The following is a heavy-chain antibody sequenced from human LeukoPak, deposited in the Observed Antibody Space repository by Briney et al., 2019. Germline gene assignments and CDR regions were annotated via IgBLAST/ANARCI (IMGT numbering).Heavy chain of an antibody. V-gene: IGHV4-30-2*01. D-gene: IGHD3-3*01. CDR1: GVSITSDTYY. CDR2: ILHSGST. J-gene: IGHJ4*02. Sequence: SQTLSLTCAVSGVSITSDTYYWSWIRQPPGKGLEWIGYILHSGSTYHNPSRKSRVTILEDTSKNQFSLKLRAVDAADTAVYFCARTRDFWRAYFFCWGQGILVTVS. CDR3: ARTRDFWRAYFFC.